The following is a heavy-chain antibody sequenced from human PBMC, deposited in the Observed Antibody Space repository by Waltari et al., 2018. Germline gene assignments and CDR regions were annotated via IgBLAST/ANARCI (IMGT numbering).Heavy chain of an antibody. Sequence: KLSCAASGFTFSNFAMNWVRQAQGRGLEWVSTISATASGSSPDYTDSVKGRFTISRDNSRNTLYLQMNSLRVEDTAVYYCAKLLGSSSSWSGIDYWGQGTLVTVSS. J-gene: IGHJ4*02. CDR1: GFTFSNFA. CDR2: ISATASGSSP. V-gene: IGHV3-23*01. D-gene: IGHD6-13*01. CDR3: AKLLGSSSSWSGIDY.